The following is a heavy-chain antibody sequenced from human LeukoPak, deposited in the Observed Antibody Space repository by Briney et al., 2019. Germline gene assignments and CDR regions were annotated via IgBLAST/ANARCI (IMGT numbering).Heavy chain of an antibody. CDR1: GFTFSSYS. CDR2: ISSSSSTI. D-gene: IGHD1-26*01. Sequence: GGSLRLSCAASGFTFSSYSMNWVRQAPGKGLEWVSYISSSSSTIYYADSVKGRFTISRDNAKNSLYLQMNSLRAEDTAVYYCARNRGRIVGPFDYWGQGTLVTVSS. V-gene: IGHV3-48*01. CDR3: ARNRGRIVGPFDY. J-gene: IGHJ4*02.